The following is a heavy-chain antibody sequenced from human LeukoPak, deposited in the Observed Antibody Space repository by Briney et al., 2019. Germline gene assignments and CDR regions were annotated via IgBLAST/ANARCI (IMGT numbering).Heavy chain of an antibody. Sequence: PGGSLGLSCAASGFTFSSYAMSWVRQAPGKGLEWVSAISGSGGSTYYADSVKGRFTISRDNSKNTLYLQMNSLRAEDTAVYYCAKDLGFGEPLGAYYFDYWGQGTLVTVSS. CDR1: GFTFSSYA. J-gene: IGHJ4*02. CDR2: ISGSGGST. V-gene: IGHV3-23*01. D-gene: IGHD3-10*01. CDR3: AKDLGFGEPLGAYYFDY.